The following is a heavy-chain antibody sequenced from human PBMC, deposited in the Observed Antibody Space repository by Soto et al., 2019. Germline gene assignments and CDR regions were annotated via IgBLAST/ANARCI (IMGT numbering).Heavy chain of an antibody. CDR2: IYTSGST. Sequence: SETLSLTCTVSGGSISSYYWSWIRQPAGKGLEWIGRIYTSGSTNYNPSLKSRVTMSLDTSKNQFSLKLTSVTAADTALCYCARGNCSSPNCYSFSGYYGMDVWGQGTTITVS. J-gene: IGHJ6*02. D-gene: IGHD2-2*01. CDR3: ARGNCSSPNCYSFSGYYGMDV. CDR1: GGSISSYY. V-gene: IGHV4-4*07.